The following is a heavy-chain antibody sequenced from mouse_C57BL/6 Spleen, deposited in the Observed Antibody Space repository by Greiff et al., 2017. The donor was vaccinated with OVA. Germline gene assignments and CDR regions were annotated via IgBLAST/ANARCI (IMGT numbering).Heavy chain of an antibody. Sequence: EVKLMESEGGLVQPGRSMKLSCTASGFTFSDYYMAWVRQVPEKGLEWVANINYDGSSTYYLDSLKSRFIISRDNAKNILYLQMSSLKSEDTATYYCARDNDGYYFYWYFDVWGTGTTVTVSS. CDR1: GFTFSDYY. J-gene: IGHJ1*03. D-gene: IGHD2-3*01. V-gene: IGHV5-16*01. CDR3: ARDNDGYYFYWYFDV. CDR2: INYDGSST.